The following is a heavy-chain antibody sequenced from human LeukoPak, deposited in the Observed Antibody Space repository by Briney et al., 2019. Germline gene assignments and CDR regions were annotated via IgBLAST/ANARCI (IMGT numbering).Heavy chain of an antibody. CDR1: GFTFSSYG. J-gene: IGHJ3*02. V-gene: IGHV3-33*01. CDR3: ASQAYYYDSSGYDDAFDI. D-gene: IGHD3-22*01. CDR2: IWYDGSNK. Sequence: GGSLRLSCAASGFTFSSYGMHWVRQAPGKGLEWVAVIWYDGSNKYYADSVKGRFTISRDNSKNTLYLQMNSLRAEDTAVYYCASQAYYYDSSGYDDAFDIWGQGTMVTVSS.